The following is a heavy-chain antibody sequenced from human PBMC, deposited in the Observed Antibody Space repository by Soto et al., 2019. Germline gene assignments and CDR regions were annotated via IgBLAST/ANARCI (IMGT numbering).Heavy chain of an antibody. CDR1: GFTFSKYG. CDR2: LSFDGSNK. CDR3: AKSATSSGYYARLAY. V-gene: IGHV3-30*18. D-gene: IGHD3-22*01. J-gene: IGHJ4*02. Sequence: QVQLVESGGGVVQPGRSLRVSCEASGFTFSKYGMHWVRQAPGKGLEWVAVLSFDGSNKYYADSVKGRFTISRENSKNTRYRQMNSLRVEDTAVYYCAKSATSSGYYARLAYWGQGALVTVSS.